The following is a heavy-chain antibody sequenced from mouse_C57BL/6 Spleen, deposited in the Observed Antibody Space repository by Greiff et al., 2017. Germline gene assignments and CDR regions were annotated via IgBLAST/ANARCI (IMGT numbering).Heavy chain of an antibody. J-gene: IGHJ1*03. V-gene: IGHV1-9*01. CDR1: GYTFTGYW. D-gene: IGHD1-1*01. Sequence: VQVVESGAELMKPGASVKLSCKATGYTFTGYWIEWVKQRPGHGLEWIGEILPGSGSTNYNEKFKGKATFTADTSSNTAYMQLSSLTTEDSAIYYCARSSPYYGSSYGYFDVWGTGTTVTVSS. CDR3: ARSSPYYGSSYGYFDV. CDR2: ILPGSGST.